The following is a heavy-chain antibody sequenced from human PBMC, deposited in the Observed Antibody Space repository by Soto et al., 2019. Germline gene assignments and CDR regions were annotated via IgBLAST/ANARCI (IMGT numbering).Heavy chain of an antibody. Sequence: LSLTCSVSNGSISGFYWTWIRQPPGKILEWIGYIHYSGRTDYNPSLTSRATMSVDTSKNQFSLNLKSITAADTAVYYCVRVGVGIGNHFDSWGRGTLVTVSS. CDR1: NGSISGFY. D-gene: IGHD1-26*01. V-gene: IGHV4-59*12. CDR2: IHYSGRT. J-gene: IGHJ4*02. CDR3: VRVGVGIGNHFDS.